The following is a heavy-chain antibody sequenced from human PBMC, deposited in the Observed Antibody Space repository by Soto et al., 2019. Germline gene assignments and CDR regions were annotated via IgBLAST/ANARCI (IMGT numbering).Heavy chain of an antibody. V-gene: IGHV1-46*01. J-gene: IGHJ4*02. CDR2: INPSGGST. D-gene: IGHD3-22*01. CDR3: AREVYYYDSSGCYPPLGY. CDR1: GYTFTSYY. Sequence: ASVKVSCKASGYTFTSYYMHWVRQAPGQGLEWMGIINPSGGSTSYAQKFQGRVTMTRDTSTSTVYMELSSLRSEDTAVYYCAREVYYYDSSGCYPPLGYWGQVTMLTFSS.